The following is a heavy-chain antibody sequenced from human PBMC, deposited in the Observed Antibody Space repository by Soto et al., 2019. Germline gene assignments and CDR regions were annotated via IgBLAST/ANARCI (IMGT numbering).Heavy chain of an antibody. CDR2: IKSKIDVGTT. D-gene: IGHD4-4*01. Sequence: GGSLRLSCAASGFPFSNAWMSWVRQAQGKGMEWVGRIKSKIDVGTTDYAALVKGRFTILRDDSRSRVYLQMNSLKTEDTALYYCFTDRQFRTAYLGQGTPVTVSS. CDR3: FTDRQFRTAY. V-gene: IGHV3-15*01. CDR1: GFPFSNAW. J-gene: IGHJ4*02.